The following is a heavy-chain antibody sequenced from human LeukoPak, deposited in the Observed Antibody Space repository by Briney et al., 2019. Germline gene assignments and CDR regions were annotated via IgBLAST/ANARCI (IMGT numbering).Heavy chain of an antibody. CDR2: IIPIFGTA. Sequence: SVKVSCKASGGTFSSYAISWVRQAPGQGLEWMGGIIPIFGTANYAQKFQGRVTITADKSTSTAYMELSSLRCEDTAVYYCARHQKPGDRGDAFDIWGQGTMVTVSS. D-gene: IGHD4-17*01. J-gene: IGHJ3*02. CDR1: GGTFSSYA. CDR3: ARHQKPGDRGDAFDI. V-gene: IGHV1-69*06.